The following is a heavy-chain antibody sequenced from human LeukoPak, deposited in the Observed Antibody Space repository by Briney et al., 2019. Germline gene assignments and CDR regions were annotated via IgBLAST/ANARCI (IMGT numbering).Heavy chain of an antibody. Sequence: PGGSLRLSGAVSGIPFSKYGMHWVRQAPGKGLEWVATIWHDGSPKMYADSAKGRFTISRDDSKNMLYLQMNSLRVEDTAEYYCVTHYKWDLLVHAFDFWGQGTRVTVSP. CDR2: IWHDGSPK. CDR3: VTHYKWDLLVHAFDF. CDR1: GIPFSKYG. J-gene: IGHJ3*01. D-gene: IGHD1-26*01. V-gene: IGHV3-33*01.